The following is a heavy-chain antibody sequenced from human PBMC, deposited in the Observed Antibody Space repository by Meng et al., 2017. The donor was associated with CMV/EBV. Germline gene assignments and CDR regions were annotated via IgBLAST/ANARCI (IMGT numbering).Heavy chain of an antibody. V-gene: IGHV3-30*04. D-gene: IGHD2-2*01. CDR3: ARELVPAATTYYYYGMDV. CDR1: GFNFSTYE. J-gene: IGHJ6*02. CDR2: ISYDGSNK. Sequence: GESLKISCAASGFNFSTYEMNWVRQAPGKGLEWVAVISYDGSNKYYADSVKGRFTISRDNSKNTLYLQMNSLRAEDTAVYYCARELVPAATTYYYYGMDVWGQGTTVTVSS.